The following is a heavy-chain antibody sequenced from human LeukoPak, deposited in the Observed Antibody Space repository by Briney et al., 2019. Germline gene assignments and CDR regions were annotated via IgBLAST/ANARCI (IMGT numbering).Heavy chain of an antibody. CDR1: GFTFNIYW. CDR2: IHSDESRT. Sequence: PGGSLRLSCAASGFTFNIYWMHWVRQAPGKGLVWVSRIHSDESRTTYADSVKGRFTISRDNAKNMVYLQMNSLRAEDTAVYYCARDLGYSLDYWGQGTLVTVSS. J-gene: IGHJ4*02. V-gene: IGHV3-74*01. D-gene: IGHD1-1*01. CDR3: ARDLGYSLDY.